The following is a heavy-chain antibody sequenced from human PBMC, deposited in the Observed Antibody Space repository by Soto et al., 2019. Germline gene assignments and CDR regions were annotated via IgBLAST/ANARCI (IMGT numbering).Heavy chain of an antibody. V-gene: IGHV3-23*01. CDR1: GFTFSNYP. J-gene: IGHJ4*01. CDR3: AKDRRITMVRGVLRGFDS. CDR2: ISGSGETP. D-gene: IGHD3-10*01. Sequence: PGGSLRLSWAASGFTFSNYPMSWVRQAPGKGLEWVSGISGSGETPYYADSVKGRFTISRDNYKNMLYLQMNNLRAEDTAVYYCAKDRRITMVRGVLRGFDSWGQGNLVTVSS.